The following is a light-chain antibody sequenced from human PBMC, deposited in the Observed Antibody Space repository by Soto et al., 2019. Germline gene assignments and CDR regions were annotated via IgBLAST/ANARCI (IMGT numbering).Light chain of an antibody. J-gene: IGKJ4*01. V-gene: IGKV1-5*03. CDR3: QQYNLKSLS. CDR1: QNISSW. CDR2: QAS. Sequence: DIQMTQSPSTLSASIGDRVTITSRASQNISSWLSWYQQKPGKAPNLLIYQASILESGVPSRFSGSGSGTEFSLSIRSLHPDHFATFYCQQYNLKSLSFVGVTKVEIK.